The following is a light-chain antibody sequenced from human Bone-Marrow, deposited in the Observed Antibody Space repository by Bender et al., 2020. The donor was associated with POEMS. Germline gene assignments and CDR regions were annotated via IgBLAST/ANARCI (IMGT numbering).Light chain of an antibody. CDR2: DVT. Sequence: QSALTQPASVTGSPGQSITISCTGTSSNVGSYNLVSWYQQHPGKAPKLMIYDVTNRPSGVSYRFSGSKSDNTASLTISGLQAEDEADYYCCSYAGDTTVFGGGTKLTVL. CDR1: SSNVGSYNL. V-gene: IGLV2-23*02. CDR3: CSYAGDTTV. J-gene: IGLJ3*02.